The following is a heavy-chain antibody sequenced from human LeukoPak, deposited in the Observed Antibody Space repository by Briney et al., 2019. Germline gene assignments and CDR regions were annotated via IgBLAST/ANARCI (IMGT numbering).Heavy chain of an antibody. J-gene: IGHJ4*02. Sequence: ASVKVSCKASGYTFTSYDINWVRQATGQGLEWTGWMNPNSGNTGYAQKFQGRVTITRNTSISTAYMKLSSLRSEDTAVYYCARERSSQGYFDFWGQGTLVTVSS. CDR1: GYTFTSYD. CDR3: ARERSSQGYFDF. V-gene: IGHV1-8*03. D-gene: IGHD6-6*01. CDR2: MNPNSGNT.